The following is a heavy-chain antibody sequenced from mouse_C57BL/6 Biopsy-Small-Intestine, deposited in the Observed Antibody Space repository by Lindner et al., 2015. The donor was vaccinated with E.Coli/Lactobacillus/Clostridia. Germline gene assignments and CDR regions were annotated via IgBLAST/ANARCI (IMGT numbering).Heavy chain of an antibody. J-gene: IGHJ2*01. CDR2: IFPGGIYT. D-gene: IGHD1-1*01. V-gene: IGHV1-63*01. CDR1: GYTFTNYW. CDR3: ARRDYSGSSHFDC. Sequence: VQLQESGAELVRPGTSVKMSCKASGYTFTNYWIGWAKQRPGHGLEWIGDIFPGGIYTNYNEKFKGKATLTADKSSSTAYMQFSSLTSEDSAIYYCARRDYSGSSHFDCWGQGTTLTVSS.